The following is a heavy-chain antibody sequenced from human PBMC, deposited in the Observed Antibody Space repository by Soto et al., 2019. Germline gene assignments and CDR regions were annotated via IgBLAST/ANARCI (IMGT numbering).Heavy chain of an antibody. J-gene: IGHJ4*02. Sequence: KTSETLSLTCTVSGGSISSGGYYWSWIRQHPGKGLEWIGYIYYSGSTYYNPSLKSRVTISVDTSKNQFSLKLSSVTAADTAVYYCARDNVCSGGSCFRLFDYWGQGTLVTVSS. CDR3: ARDNVCSGGSCFRLFDY. CDR2: IYYSGST. D-gene: IGHD2-15*01. CDR1: GGSISSGGYY. V-gene: IGHV4-31*03.